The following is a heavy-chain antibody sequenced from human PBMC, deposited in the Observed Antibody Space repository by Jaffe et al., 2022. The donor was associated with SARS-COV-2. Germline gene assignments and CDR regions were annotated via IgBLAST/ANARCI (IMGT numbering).Heavy chain of an antibody. D-gene: IGHD6-13*01. CDR1: GGSFSGYY. Sequence: QVQLQQWGAGLLKPSETLSLTCAVYGGSFSGYYWSWIRQPPGKGLEWIGEINHSGSTNYNPSLKSRVTISVDTSKNQFSLKLSSVTAADTAVYYCARGLYSSSPYFDYWGQGTLVTVSS. CDR3: ARGLYSSSPYFDY. V-gene: IGHV4-34*01. CDR2: INHSGST. J-gene: IGHJ4*02.